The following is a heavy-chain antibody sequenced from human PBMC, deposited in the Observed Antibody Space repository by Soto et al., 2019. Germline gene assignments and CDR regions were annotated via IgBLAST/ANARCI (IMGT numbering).Heavy chain of an antibody. Sequence: QVQLQESGPGLVKPSETLSLTCTVSGGSIRTYYWNWIRQPPGKGLEWIGYMYYGGSTNYNPSLMSRVTVSGDTSKNDCSLKLTSVTAADTAVYYCARSTGYGDSYFDYWGRGTLVTVS. J-gene: IGHJ4*02. V-gene: IGHV4-59*01. D-gene: IGHD4-17*01. CDR3: ARSTGYGDSYFDY. CDR1: GGSIRTYY. CDR2: MYYGGST.